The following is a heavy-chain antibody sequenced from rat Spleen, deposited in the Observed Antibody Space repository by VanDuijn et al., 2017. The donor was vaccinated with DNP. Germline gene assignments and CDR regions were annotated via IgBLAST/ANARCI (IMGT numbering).Heavy chain of an antibody. D-gene: IGHD1-12*03. CDR3: ARDWGYDGYYHFDY. Sequence: QVQLKESGPGLVQPSQTLSLTCTVSGSSLTRYHIHWVRQSTGKGLEWMGMIWTGGTTDYNSLLKSRLSIRRDTSKSQVGLNVTRRQSEDIGTYYCARDWGYDGYYHFDYWGQGVMVTVSS. J-gene: IGHJ2*01. CDR2: IWTGGTT. CDR1: GSSLTRYH. V-gene: IGHV2-30*01.